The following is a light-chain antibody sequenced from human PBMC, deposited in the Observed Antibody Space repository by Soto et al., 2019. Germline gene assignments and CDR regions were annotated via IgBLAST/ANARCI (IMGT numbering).Light chain of an antibody. CDR3: GTWVSSLSVVV. Sequence: QSVLTQPPSVSAAPGQRVTISCSGSSSNIGHNYISWYQQLPGTAPKLLIYDNTKRPSGIPGRFSGSKSGTSATLGITGLQTGDEAGYYCGTWVSSLSVVVFGGGTKLTVL. V-gene: IGLV1-51*01. CDR1: SSNIGHNY. J-gene: IGLJ2*01. CDR2: DNT.